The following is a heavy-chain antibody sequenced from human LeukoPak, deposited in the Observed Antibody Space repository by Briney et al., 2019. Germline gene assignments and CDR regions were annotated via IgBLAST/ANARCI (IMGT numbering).Heavy chain of an antibody. J-gene: IGHJ4*02. D-gene: IGHD5-12*01. Sequence: ASVKVSCEASGGTFSSYAISWVRQAPGQGLEWMGRIIPILGIANYAQKFQGRVTITADKSTSTAYMELSSLRSEDTAVYYCARGPVDIVATNYFDYWGQGTLVTVSS. V-gene: IGHV1-69*04. CDR2: IIPILGIA. CDR1: GGTFSSYA. CDR3: ARGPVDIVATNYFDY.